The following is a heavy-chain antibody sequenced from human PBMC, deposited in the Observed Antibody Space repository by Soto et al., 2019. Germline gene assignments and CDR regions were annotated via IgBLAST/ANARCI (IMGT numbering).Heavy chain of an antibody. V-gene: IGHV3-33*01. CDR1: VCTFSSFG. Sequence: PVGSLRLSCASSVCTFSSFGMHCVRHSPGKGLEWVALIWYDGSNKYYADSVKGRFTISRDNSKNTLYLQMNSLRAEDTAMYYCARVDPSRTAETGFDYWGQGALVTVS. CDR3: ARVDPSRTAETGFDY. CDR2: IWYDGSNK. J-gene: IGHJ4*02. D-gene: IGHD6-19*01.